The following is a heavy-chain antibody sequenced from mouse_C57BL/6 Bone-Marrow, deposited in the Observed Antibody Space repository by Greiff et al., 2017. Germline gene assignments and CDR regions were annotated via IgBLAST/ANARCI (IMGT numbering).Heavy chain of an antibody. CDR1: GFSLTSYA. J-gene: IGHJ3*01. CDR2: IWTGGGT. D-gene: IGHD3-2*02. V-gene: IGHV2-9-1*01. Sequence: VQLVESGPGLVAPSQCLSITCTVSGFSLTSYAISWVRQPPGKGLEWLGVIWTGGGTNYNSAIKSRLCISKDTSKSQVFLNMNSLHTDDTARYYCARSGSSGPAWFAYWGQGTLVTVSA. CDR3: ARSGSSGPAWFAY.